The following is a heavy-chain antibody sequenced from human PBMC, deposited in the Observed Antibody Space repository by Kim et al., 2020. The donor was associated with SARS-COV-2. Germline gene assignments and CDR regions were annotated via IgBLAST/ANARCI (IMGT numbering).Heavy chain of an antibody. J-gene: IGHJ5*02. D-gene: IGHD2-21*01. CDR3: ARRVLWGVRFDP. Sequence: YSNTSRKSRVAISVDTSKNQFSLKLSSVTAADTAVYYCARRVLWGVRFDPWGQGTLVTVSS. V-gene: IGHV4-39*01.